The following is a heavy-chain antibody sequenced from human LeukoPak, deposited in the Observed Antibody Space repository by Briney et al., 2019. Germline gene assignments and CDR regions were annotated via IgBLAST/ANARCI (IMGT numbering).Heavy chain of an antibody. J-gene: IGHJ4*02. CDR3: AKSDYYDSSGHPRSFDY. Sequence: GGSLRLSCAASGFTFRYYAISWVRQAPGKGLEWVSAISAGGGDTYYADSVKGRFTISRDNSKNTLYLQMNSLRVEDTAIYYCAKSDYYDSSGHPRSFDYWGQGTLVTVSS. CDR1: GFTFRYYA. CDR2: ISAGGGDT. V-gene: IGHV3-23*01. D-gene: IGHD3-22*01.